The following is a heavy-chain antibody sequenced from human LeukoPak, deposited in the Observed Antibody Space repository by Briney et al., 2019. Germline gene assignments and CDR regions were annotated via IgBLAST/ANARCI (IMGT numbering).Heavy chain of an antibody. J-gene: IGHJ6*02. Sequence: ASVKVSCKASGYTFTSYDINWVRQATGQGLEWMGWMNPNSGNTGYAQKFQGRVTITSDTSANTVNMELTSLRSEDTAVYFCARDKALTTSYGMDVWGQGTTVTVSS. CDR1: GYTFTSYD. CDR2: MNPNSGNT. D-gene: IGHD2/OR15-2a*01. V-gene: IGHV1-8*03. CDR3: ARDKALTTSYGMDV.